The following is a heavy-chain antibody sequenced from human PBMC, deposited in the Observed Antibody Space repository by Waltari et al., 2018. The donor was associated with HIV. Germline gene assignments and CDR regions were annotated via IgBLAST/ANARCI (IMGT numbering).Heavy chain of an antibody. V-gene: IGHV3-53*01. CDR1: NFSVSGKH. J-gene: IGHJ5*02. D-gene: IGHD3-10*01. CDR3: ATGVRYYGP. CDR2: IYPDDTT. Sequence: AESGGRLIQTGGSLGLSGPASNFSVSGKHVTWIRQAPGGSLEWVAVIYPDDTTHYADSVSGRFTISRAKSRTTVLLLMNGLFVDDTATYFCATGVRYYGPWGQGTRVTVSS.